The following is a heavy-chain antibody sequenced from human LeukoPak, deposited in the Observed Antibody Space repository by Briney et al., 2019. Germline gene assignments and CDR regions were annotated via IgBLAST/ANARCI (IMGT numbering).Heavy chain of an antibody. CDR3: AKDHIVGTIYYYYGMDV. Sequence: PGGSLRLPCAASGFTFSSYGMHWVRQAPGKGLEWVAVISYDGSNKYYADSVKGRFTISRDNSKNTLYLQMNSLRAEDTAVYYCAKDHIVGTIYYYYGMDVWGQGTTVTVSS. J-gene: IGHJ6*02. D-gene: IGHD2-15*01. CDR1: GFTFSSYG. V-gene: IGHV3-30*18. CDR2: ISYDGSNK.